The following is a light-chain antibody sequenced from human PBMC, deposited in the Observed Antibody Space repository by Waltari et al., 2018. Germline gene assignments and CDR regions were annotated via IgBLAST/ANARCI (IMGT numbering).Light chain of an antibody. V-gene: IGKV3-15*01. CDR1: QSVSSN. J-gene: IGKJ1*01. CDR3: QQYNNWPPWT. Sequence: EVVMTQSPATLSVSPGERATLSCRASQSVSSNLAWYQHKPGQAPRLLIYGASTRATGSPARFSGSGSGTEVTLTISSLQSEDFAAYYCQQYNNWPPWTFGPGTTVEIK. CDR2: GAS.